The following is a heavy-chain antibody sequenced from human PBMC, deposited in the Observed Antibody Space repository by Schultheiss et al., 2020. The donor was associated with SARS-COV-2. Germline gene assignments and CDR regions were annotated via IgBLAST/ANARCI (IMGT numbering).Heavy chain of an antibody. D-gene: IGHD3-22*01. CDR2: ISSSGSTI. Sequence: GGSLRLSCAASGFTFSSYAMSWVRQAPGKGLEWVSYISSSGSTIYYADSVKGRFTISRDNAKNSLYLQMNSLRAEDTAVYYCARVYDSSGYYWLDYWGQGTLVTVSS. J-gene: IGHJ4*02. CDR1: GFTFSSYA. V-gene: IGHV3-48*04. CDR3: ARVYDSSGYYWLDY.